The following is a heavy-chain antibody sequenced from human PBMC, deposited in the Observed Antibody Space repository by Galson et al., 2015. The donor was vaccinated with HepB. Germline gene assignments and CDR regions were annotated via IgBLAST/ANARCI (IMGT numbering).Heavy chain of an antibody. J-gene: IGHJ6*02. CDR1: GFTFSSYG. CDR3: AKDHHFGVVYGMDV. Sequence: SLRLSCAASGFTFSSYGMHWVRQAPGKGLEWVAIISYDGSNKYYADSVKGRFTISRDNSKNTLYLQMNSLRAEDTAVYYCAKDHHFGVVYGMDVWGQGTTVTVSS. D-gene: IGHD3-3*01. V-gene: IGHV3-30*18. CDR2: ISYDGSNK.